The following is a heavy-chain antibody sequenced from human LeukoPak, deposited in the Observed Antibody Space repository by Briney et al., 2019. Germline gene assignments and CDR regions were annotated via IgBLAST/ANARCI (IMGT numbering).Heavy chain of an antibody. CDR1: GFTFNIYA. D-gene: IGHD4-17*01. Sequence: PGGSLRLSCAASGFTFNIYAMGWVRQAPGKGLEWVSAISASGDNTYYADSVKGRFTISRDNSKNTLYLQMNSLRAEDTAVYYCAKRGDYGDYKFDYWGQGTLVTVSS. CDR3: AKRGDYGDYKFDY. J-gene: IGHJ4*02. CDR2: ISASGDNT. V-gene: IGHV3-23*01.